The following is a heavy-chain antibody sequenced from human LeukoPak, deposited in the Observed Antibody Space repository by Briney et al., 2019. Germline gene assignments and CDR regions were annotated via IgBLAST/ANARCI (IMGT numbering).Heavy chain of an antibody. CDR2: IYYSGST. CDR3: ARHRGGSTTPYAFDI. CDR1: GGSISSSSYY. V-gene: IGHV4-39*01. D-gene: IGHD1-1*01. J-gene: IGHJ3*02. Sequence: SETLSLTCTVSGGSISSSSYYWGWIRQPPGKGLEWIGSIYYSGSTYYNPPLKSRVTISADASKNQFSLRLSSVTGADTAVYYCARHRGGSTTPYAFDIWGQGTRVTVSS.